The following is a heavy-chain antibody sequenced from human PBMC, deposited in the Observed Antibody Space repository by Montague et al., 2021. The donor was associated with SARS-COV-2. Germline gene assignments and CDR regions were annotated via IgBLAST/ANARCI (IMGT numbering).Heavy chain of an antibody. Sequence: SETLSLTCTVSGYSISTGYYWGWIRQPPGKGLAWIGTIYHSGSTYFNPSLKSRVTISVDTSKNQFSLNLSSVTAADTAVYYCAKVAGSHDTFDIWGRGTMVTVSS. CDR3: AKVAGSHDTFDI. CDR2: IYHSGST. CDR1: GYSISTGYY. D-gene: IGHD6-19*01. J-gene: IGHJ3*02. V-gene: IGHV4-38-2*02.